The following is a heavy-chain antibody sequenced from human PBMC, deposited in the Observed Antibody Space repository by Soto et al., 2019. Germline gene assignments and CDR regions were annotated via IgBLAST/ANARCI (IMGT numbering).Heavy chain of an antibody. CDR1: GGAISSGNYY. Sequence: SETLCLTCTVCGGAISSGNYYWSWIRQPPGKGLEWIGFISYSGSTYYSTSLKSRVTISVDTSKSQFSLNLSFVTAADTAVYYCATMGTPATGLYFFDYWGQGSLVTVSS. J-gene: IGHJ4*02. CDR2: ISYSGST. V-gene: IGHV4-30-4*01. D-gene: IGHD2-15*01. CDR3: ATMGTPATGLYFFDY.